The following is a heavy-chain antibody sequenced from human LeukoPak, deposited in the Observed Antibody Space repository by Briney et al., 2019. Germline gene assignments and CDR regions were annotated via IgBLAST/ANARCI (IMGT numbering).Heavy chain of an antibody. CDR3: ARDVSGTGEIFDY. CDR2: ISSSSSYI. CDR1: GFTFSSYS. D-gene: IGHD3-10*01. J-gene: IGHJ4*02. V-gene: IGHV3-21*01. Sequence: GGSLRLSCAASGFTFSSYSMTWVRQAPGKGLEWVSSISSSSSYIYYADSVKGRFTISRDNAKNSLYLQMNSLRAEDTAVYYCARDVSGTGEIFDYWGQGTLVTVSS.